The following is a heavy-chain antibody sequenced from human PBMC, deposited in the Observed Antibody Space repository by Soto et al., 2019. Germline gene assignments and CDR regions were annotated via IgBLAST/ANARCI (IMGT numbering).Heavy chain of an antibody. V-gene: IGHV1-69*13. D-gene: IGHD6-19*01. CDR3: ARDKRQNSSGWYPHY. CDR1: GGTXISYA. Sequence: SXKVSFKASGGTXISYAISLVRQAPGQGLEWMGGIIPIFGTANYAQKFQGRVTITADESTRTAYMELSSMRSEDTAVYYCARDKRQNSSGWYPHYWGQGTLVTVSS. J-gene: IGHJ4*02. CDR2: IIPIFGTA.